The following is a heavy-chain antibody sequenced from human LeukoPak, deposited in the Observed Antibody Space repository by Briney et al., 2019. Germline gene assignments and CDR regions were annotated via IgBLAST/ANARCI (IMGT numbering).Heavy chain of an antibody. CDR1: GGSISSGDYY. J-gene: IGHJ4*02. D-gene: IGHD3-22*01. CDR2: IYYSGST. V-gene: IGHV4-30-4*08. Sequence: SETLSLTCTVSGGSISSGDYYWSWIRQPPGKGLEWIGYIYYSGSTNYNPSLKSRVTISVDTSKKQFSLKLSSVTAADTAVYYCARHSQGDYDEIIIDYWGQGTLVTVSS. CDR3: ARHSQGDYDEIIIDY.